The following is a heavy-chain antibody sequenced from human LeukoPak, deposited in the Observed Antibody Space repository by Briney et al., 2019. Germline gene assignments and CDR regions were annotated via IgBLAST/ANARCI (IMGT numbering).Heavy chain of an antibody. CDR3: TRPGPYSRGWYDYDAFDI. D-gene: IGHD6-19*01. CDR2: IRSKANSYAT. J-gene: IGHJ3*02. CDR1: GFTFSGPA. Sequence: GGSLRLSCAASGFTFSGPAMHWVRQASGKGLEWVGRIRSKANSYATAYAASVKGRFTISRDDSKNTAYLQMNSLKTEDTAVYYCTRPGPYSRGWYDYDAFDIWGQGTMVTVSS. V-gene: IGHV3-73*01.